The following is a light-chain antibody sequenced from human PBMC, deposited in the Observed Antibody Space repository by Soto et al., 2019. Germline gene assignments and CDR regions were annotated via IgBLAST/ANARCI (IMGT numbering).Light chain of an antibody. CDR1: QSVSSSY. Sequence: EIVMTQSPGTLSLSQGERATLSCRASQSVSSSYLAWYQQKPGQAPRLLIYLASTRATGIPARFSGSGSGTEFTLTITSLQAEDFAVYYCQQYNNWPPTTFGQGTRLEIK. J-gene: IGKJ5*01. CDR3: QQYNNWPPTT. CDR2: LAS. V-gene: IGKV3D-15*01.